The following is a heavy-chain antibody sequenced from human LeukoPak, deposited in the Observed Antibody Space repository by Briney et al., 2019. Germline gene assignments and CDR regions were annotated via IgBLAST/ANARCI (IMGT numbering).Heavy chain of an antibody. V-gene: IGHV4-39*07. D-gene: IGHD3-10*01. CDR3: TKSDGYGLVRI. CDR2: IYYTGNT. J-gene: IGHJ3*02. Sequence: SETLSLTCSVSGDSIIGYYWGWIRQPPGKGLEWIGNIYYTGNTYYNSSLKSRVTISLDTSKNQFSLKVISMTAADTAAYYCTKSDGYGLVRICGRGTMVTVSS. CDR1: GDSIIGYY.